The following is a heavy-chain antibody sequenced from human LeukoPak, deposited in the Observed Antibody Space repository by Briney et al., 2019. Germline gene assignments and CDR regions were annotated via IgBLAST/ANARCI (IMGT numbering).Heavy chain of an antibody. Sequence: SGGSLRLSCAASGFTFSSYAMSWVRQAPGKGLEWVSAISGSGGSTYYADSVKGRFTISRDNSKNTLYLQMNSLRAEDTAVYYCAKDSARDYYDSSGYYYPFDYWGQGTLVTVSS. J-gene: IGHJ4*02. CDR3: AKDSARDYYDSSGYYYPFDY. V-gene: IGHV3-23*01. CDR1: GFTFSSYA. D-gene: IGHD3-22*01. CDR2: ISGSGGST.